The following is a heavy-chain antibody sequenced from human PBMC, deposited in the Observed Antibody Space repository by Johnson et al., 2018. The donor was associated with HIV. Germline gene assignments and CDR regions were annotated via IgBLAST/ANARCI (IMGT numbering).Heavy chain of an antibody. D-gene: IGHD5-18*01. CDR1: GFTFEDYA. Sequence: VQLVESGGGLVQPGRSLRLSCAASGFTFEDYAMYWVRHAPGKGLEWVSSISWNSASIGYADSVKGRFTISRDNAKNSLYLQMNSLRAEATAVYYCARWIQLWVAFDIWGQGTMVTVSS. V-gene: IGHV3-9*01. J-gene: IGHJ3*02. CDR2: ISWNSASI. CDR3: ARWIQLWVAFDI.